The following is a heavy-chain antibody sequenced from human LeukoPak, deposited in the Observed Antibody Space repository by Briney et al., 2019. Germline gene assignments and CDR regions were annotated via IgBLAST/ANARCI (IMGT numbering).Heavy chain of an antibody. D-gene: IGHD4-23*01. CDR2: ISGSGTTT. CDR3: ARDLAGKGH. CDR1: GFPFRDYY. V-gene: IGHV3-11*01. Sequence: PGRSLRLSCAASGFPFRDYYMSWIRQAPGQRLEWVAYISGSGTTTYYADPVMGRLTISRDNARNLVYLQMNSLRVEDTAIYYCARDLAGKGHWGQGTQVTVSS. J-gene: IGHJ4*02.